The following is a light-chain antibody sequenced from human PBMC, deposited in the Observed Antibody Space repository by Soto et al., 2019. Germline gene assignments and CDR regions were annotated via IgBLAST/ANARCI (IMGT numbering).Light chain of an antibody. CDR2: EVS. CDR3: SSYAGSNNVV. J-gene: IGLJ1*01. CDR1: SSDVGGYKY. Sequence: QSALTQPPSASGSPGQSVTISCTGTSSDVGGYKYVSWYQQHPGKAPKLMIYEVSKRHSGVPDRFSGSKSDNTASLTVSGLQAEDEADYDCSSYAGSNNVVFGTGTKVTVL. V-gene: IGLV2-8*01.